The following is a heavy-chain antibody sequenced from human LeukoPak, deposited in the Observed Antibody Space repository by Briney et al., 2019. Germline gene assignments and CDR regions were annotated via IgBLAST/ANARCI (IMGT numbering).Heavy chain of an antibody. Sequence: SETLSLTCAVYGGSFSGYYWSWIRQPPGKGLEWIGEINHSGSTNYNPSLKSRVTISVDTSKNQFSLKLSSVTAADTAVYYCAREPNRLPSHYYDSSGPIDYWGQGTLVTVSS. CDR3: AREPNRLPSHYYDSSGPIDY. CDR2: INHSGST. J-gene: IGHJ4*02. CDR1: GGSFSGYY. V-gene: IGHV4-34*01. D-gene: IGHD3-22*01.